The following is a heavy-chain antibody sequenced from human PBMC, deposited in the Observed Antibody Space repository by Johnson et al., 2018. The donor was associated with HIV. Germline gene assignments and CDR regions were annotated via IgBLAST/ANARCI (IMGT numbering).Heavy chain of an antibody. J-gene: IGHJ3*02. CDR2: LFSGGSI. CDR1: GFTVSSYY. D-gene: IGHD5-24*01. V-gene: IGHV3-66*01. Sequence: VQLVESGGGLVQPGGSLRLSCAASGFTVSSYYMSWVRQAPGKGLEWVSVLFSGGSIYFADPVQGRFTISRDNSKNTLYLQMNSLRAEDTAVYYCARACRDGYTCDAFDIWGQGTMVTVSS. CDR3: ARACRDGYTCDAFDI.